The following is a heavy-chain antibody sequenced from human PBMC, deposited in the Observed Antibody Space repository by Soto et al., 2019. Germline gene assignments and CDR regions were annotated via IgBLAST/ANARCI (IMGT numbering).Heavy chain of an antibody. V-gene: IGHV3-7*01. Sequence: PGGSLRLSCAASAFTFSTYWMSWVRQAPGKGLEWVANIKQEGSEKYYVDSVKGRFTISRDNAKNSLYLQMNSLRAEDTAVYYCARDHAGFWSGFIDYYYYGMDVWGQGTTVTVSS. CDR3: ARDHAGFWSGFIDYYYYGMDV. J-gene: IGHJ6*02. CDR2: IKQEGSEK. CDR1: AFTFSTYW. D-gene: IGHD3-3*01.